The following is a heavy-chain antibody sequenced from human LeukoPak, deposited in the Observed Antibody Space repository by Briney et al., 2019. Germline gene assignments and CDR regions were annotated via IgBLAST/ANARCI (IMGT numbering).Heavy chain of an antibody. J-gene: IGHJ5*02. CDR1: GFTFSSYA. V-gene: IGHV3-23*01. D-gene: IGHD3-22*01. CDR3: AKDSYSSGSFDP. Sequence: QSGGSLRLSCAASGFTFSSYAMSWVRQAPGKGLEWVSAISSSGGSTYYADSVKGRFTISRDNSKNTLYLQMNSLRAEDTAVYYCAKDSYSSGSFDPWGQGTLVTVSS. CDR2: ISSSGGST.